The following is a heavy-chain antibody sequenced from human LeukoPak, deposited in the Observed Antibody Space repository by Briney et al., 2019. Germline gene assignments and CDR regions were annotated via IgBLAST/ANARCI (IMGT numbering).Heavy chain of an antibody. Sequence: GGSLRLSCAASGFTFSSYGMRWVRQAPGKGLEWVAVISYDGSNKYYADSVKGRFTISRDNSKNTLYLQMNSLRAEDTAVYYCAKGLPIDGYSYGWGAFDIWGQGTMVTVSS. D-gene: IGHD5-18*01. CDR2: ISYDGSNK. V-gene: IGHV3-30*18. J-gene: IGHJ3*02. CDR3: AKGLPIDGYSYGWGAFDI. CDR1: GFTFSSYG.